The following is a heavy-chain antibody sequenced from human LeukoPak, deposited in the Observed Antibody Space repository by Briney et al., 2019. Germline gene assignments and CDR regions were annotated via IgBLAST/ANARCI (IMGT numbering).Heavy chain of an antibody. CDR2: IRSKANSYAT. CDR3: TRPLGPIAARPYYYYMDV. J-gene: IGHJ6*03. Sequence: AGGSLRLSCAASGFTFSGSAMHWVRQASGKGLEWVGRIRSKANSYATAYAASVKGRFTISRDDSKNTAYLQMNSLKTEDTAVYYCTRPLGPIAARPYYYYMDVWGKGTTVTVSS. CDR1: GFTFSGSA. V-gene: IGHV3-73*01. D-gene: IGHD6-6*01.